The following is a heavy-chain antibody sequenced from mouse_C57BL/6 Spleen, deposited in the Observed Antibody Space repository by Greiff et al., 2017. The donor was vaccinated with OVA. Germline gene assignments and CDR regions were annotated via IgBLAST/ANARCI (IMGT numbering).Heavy chain of an antibody. CDR3: TRRGYYYAMDY. Sequence: VKLVESGAELVRPGASVTLSCKASGYTFTDYEMHWVKQTPVHGLEWIGAIDPETGGTAYNQKFKGKAILTADKSSSTAYMELRSLTSEDSAVYYCTRRGYYYAMDYWGQGTSVTVSS. V-gene: IGHV1-15*01. J-gene: IGHJ4*01. CDR2: IDPETGGT. CDR1: GYTFTDYE.